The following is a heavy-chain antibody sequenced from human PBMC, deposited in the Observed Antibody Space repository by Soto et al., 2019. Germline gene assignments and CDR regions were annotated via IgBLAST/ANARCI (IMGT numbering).Heavy chain of an antibody. CDR1: GGSISSSSYF. J-gene: IGHJ5*02. V-gene: IGHV4-39*01. D-gene: IGHD2-21*02. Sequence: QLQLQESGPGLVKPSETLSLTCSVSGGSISSSSYFWGWIRQPPGKGLEWIGSIYYSGSTYYNPSLKSRFTVSVDTSKNQFSLKLSSVTASDTAVYYCASHPSDFWFDPWGQGTLVTVSS. CDR3: ASHPSDFWFDP. CDR2: IYYSGST.